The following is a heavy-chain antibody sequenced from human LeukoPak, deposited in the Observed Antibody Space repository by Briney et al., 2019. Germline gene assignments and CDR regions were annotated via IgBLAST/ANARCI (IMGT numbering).Heavy chain of an antibody. J-gene: IGHJ5*02. CDR2: IYYSGST. Sequence: SETLSLTCTVSGGSISSYYWSWIRQPPGKGLEWIGYIYYSGSTNYNPSLKSRVTISVDTSKNQFSLKLSSVTAADTAVYYCARMMDIVATIGFDPWGQGTPVTVSS. D-gene: IGHD5-12*01. V-gene: IGHV4-59*01. CDR3: ARMMDIVATIGFDP. CDR1: GGSISSYY.